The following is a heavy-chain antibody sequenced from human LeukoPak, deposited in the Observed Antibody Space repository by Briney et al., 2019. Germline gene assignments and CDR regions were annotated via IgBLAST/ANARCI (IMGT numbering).Heavy chain of an antibody. CDR1: GGTFSSYA. CDR3: ARGRSRVYYDSSGYKENDY. D-gene: IGHD3-22*01. J-gene: IGHJ4*02. Sequence: SVKVSCKASGGTFSSYAISWVRQAPGQGLEWMGRIIPILGIANYAQKFQGRVTITADKSTSTAYMELSSLRSEDTAVYYCARGRSRVYYDSSGYKENDYWGQGTLVTVSS. V-gene: IGHV1-69*04. CDR2: IIPILGIA.